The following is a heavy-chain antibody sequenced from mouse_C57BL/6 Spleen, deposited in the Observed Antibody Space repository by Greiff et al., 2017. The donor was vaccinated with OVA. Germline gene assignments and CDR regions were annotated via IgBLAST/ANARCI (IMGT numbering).Heavy chain of an antibody. J-gene: IGHJ2*01. CDR2: ISDGGSYT. CDR1: GFTLSSYA. V-gene: IGHV5-4*03. Sequence: DVKLVESGGGLVKPGGSLKLSCAASGFTLSSYAMSWVRQTPEKRLEWVATISDGGSYTYYPDNVKGRFTISRDNAKNNLYLQMSHLKSEDTAMYYCARVDGAGPFDYWGQGTTLTVSS. CDR3: ARVDGAGPFDY. D-gene: IGHD2-3*01.